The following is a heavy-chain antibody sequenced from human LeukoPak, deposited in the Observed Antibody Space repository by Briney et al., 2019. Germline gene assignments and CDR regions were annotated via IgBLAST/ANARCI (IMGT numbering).Heavy chain of an antibody. CDR3: ARVSLGAAAGPWR. CDR1: GFTFSSYN. CDR2: ISSSSSYI. V-gene: IGHV3-21*01. Sequence: GGSLRLSCAASGFTFSSYNMNWVRQAPGKGLEWVSSISSSSSYIYYTDSVKGRFTISRDNAKNSLYLQMNSLRADDTAIYYCARVSLGAAAGPWRGGQGPLVTASS. J-gene: IGHJ4*02. D-gene: IGHD6-13*01.